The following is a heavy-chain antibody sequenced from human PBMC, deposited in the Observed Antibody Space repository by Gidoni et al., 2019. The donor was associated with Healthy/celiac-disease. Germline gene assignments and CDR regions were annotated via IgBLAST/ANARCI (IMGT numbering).Heavy chain of an antibody. Sequence: QVQLQESGPGLVKPSQTLSLTCTVSGGSISSGSPYWSWIRPPAGKGLEWIGRIYTSGSTNYNPSLKSRVTISVDTSKNQFSLKLSSVTAADTVVYYCAREGELGFGELSRNWFDPWGQGTLVTVSS. V-gene: IGHV4-61*02. CDR3: AREGELGFGELSRNWFDP. CDR1: GGSISSGSPY. J-gene: IGHJ5*02. CDR2: IYTSGST. D-gene: IGHD3-10*01.